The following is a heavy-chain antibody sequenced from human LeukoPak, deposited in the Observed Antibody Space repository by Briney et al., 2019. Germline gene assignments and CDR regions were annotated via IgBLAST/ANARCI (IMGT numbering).Heavy chain of an antibody. Sequence: GASVKVSCKASGCTFTGYYMHWVRQAPGHGLEWMGWSNPNSGGTNYAQKFQGRVTMNRDTSISTAYMELSRLRSDDTAVYYCARDRSSGWYYDYWGQGTLVTVSS. CDR3: ARDRSSGWYYDY. CDR1: GCTFTGYY. CDR2: SNPNSGGT. J-gene: IGHJ4*02. D-gene: IGHD6-19*01. V-gene: IGHV1-2*02.